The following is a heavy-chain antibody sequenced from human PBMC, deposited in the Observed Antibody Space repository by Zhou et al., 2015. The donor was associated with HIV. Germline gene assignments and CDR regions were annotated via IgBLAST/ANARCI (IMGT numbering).Heavy chain of an antibody. V-gene: IGHV1-69*06. CDR2: IIPIFGTA. D-gene: IGHD7-27*01. Sequence: QVQWVQSGAEMKKPGSSVKVSCKASGGTFRRHAISWVRKAPGQGLEWMGGIIPIFGTASYAQRFQGRVTITADKSTSTAYMDLSSLRSEDTAVYYCAREGWGSWYFDLWGRGTLVSVSS. J-gene: IGHJ2*01. CDR1: GGTFRRHA. CDR3: AREGWGSWYFDL.